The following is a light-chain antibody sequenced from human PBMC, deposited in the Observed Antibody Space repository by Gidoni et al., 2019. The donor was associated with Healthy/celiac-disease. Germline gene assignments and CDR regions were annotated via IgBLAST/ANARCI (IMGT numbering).Light chain of an antibody. CDR3: QQSYSTPRT. CDR1: QSISSY. V-gene: IGKV1-39*01. Sequence: DIQMTQSPSSLSASVGDRVTITCGASQSISSYLNWYQQKPGKAPKLLIYAASRLQSVVPSRFSGSGSGTDFTLTISSLQPEDFATYYCQQSYSTPRTFGQGTKVEIK. CDR2: AAS. J-gene: IGKJ1*01.